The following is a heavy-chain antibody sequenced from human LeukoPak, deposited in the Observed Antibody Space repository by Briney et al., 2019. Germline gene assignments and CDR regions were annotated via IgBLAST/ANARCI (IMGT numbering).Heavy chain of an antibody. CDR1: GFXFNNNE. CDR2: ISYGKSDH. J-gene: IGHJ1*01. V-gene: IGHV3-33*05. CDR3: AKGSTGYSYGLY. Sequence: PGGSLRLSCAASGFXFNNNEIHWVRQAPGKGLECVAIISYGKSDHCSADPVKGRFTISRDNSKNTLYLQMNSLRAEDTAVYYCAKGSTGYSYGLYWGQGTLVTVSS. D-gene: IGHD5-18*01.